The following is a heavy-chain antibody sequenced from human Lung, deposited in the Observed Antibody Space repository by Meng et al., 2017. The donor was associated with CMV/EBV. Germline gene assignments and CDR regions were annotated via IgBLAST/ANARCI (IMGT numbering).Heavy chain of an antibody. CDR1: GYTLTELS. V-gene: IGHV1-24*01. J-gene: IGHJ4*02. CDR2: FDPEDGET. Sequence: ASXXVSXKVSGYTLTELSRHWVRQAPGKGLEWMGGFDPEDGETIYAQHFQGRVTMTEDTSTDTAYMELSSLTSEDTAVYYCATGHYDSRGYYSRTLSDWGQGXLVTVSS. CDR3: ATGHYDSRGYYSRTLSD. D-gene: IGHD3-22*01.